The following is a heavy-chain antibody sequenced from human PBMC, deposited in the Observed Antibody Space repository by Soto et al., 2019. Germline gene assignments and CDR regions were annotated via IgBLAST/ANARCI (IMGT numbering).Heavy chain of an antibody. CDR2: IIPIFGIA. CDR1: GGTFSSYA. D-gene: IGHD4-17*01. Sequence: ASVKVSCKASGGTFSSYAISWVRQAPGQGLEWMGGIIPIFGIANYAQKFQGRVTITADKSTSTAYMELSSLRSEDTAVYYCARCHDYGGNSGNYYYYIDVWGKGTTVTVSS. CDR3: ARCHDYGGNSGNYYYYIDV. V-gene: IGHV1-69*10. J-gene: IGHJ6*03.